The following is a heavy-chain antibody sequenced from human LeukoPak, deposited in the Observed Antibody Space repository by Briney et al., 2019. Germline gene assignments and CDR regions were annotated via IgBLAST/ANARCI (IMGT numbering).Heavy chain of an antibody. CDR3: ARERTLTRCYDY. D-gene: IGHD5-12*01. CDR2: INPNSGGT. V-gene: IGHV1-2*02. J-gene: IGHJ4*02. CDR1: GYTFTGYY. Sequence: GGSVKVSCKASGYTFTGYYMHWVRQAPGQGLEWMGWINPNSGGTNYAQKFQGRVTMTRDTSISTAYMELSRLRSDDTAVYYCARERTLTRCYDYWGERALVTVSS.